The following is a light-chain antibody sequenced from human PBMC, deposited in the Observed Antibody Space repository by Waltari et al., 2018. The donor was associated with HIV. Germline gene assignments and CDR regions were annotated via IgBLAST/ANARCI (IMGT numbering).Light chain of an antibody. CDR1: KLGDKY. V-gene: IGLV3-1*01. CDR2: QHH. Sequence: SYELTQPPSLSVSPGPTASITCSGDKLGDKYACCYQQKPGQSPLLVLYQHHKRPSGITERFSGSNSGNTATLTISGTQAMDEADYFCQAWDSSNVVFGGGTKLTVL. J-gene: IGLJ2*01. CDR3: QAWDSSNVV.